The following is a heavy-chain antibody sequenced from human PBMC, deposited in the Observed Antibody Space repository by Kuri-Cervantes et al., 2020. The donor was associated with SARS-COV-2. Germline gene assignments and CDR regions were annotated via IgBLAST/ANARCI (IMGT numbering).Heavy chain of an antibody. CDR2: IRNKGYGATT. CDR1: GFTFSYYY. CDR3: SRGRVWFDP. Sequence: GGSLRLSCAASGFTFSYYYMSGVRQAPGKGLEWVGFIRNKGYGATTEYGASVKGRFTISRDDSESIAYPQMSSLKTEDTAVYYCSRGRVWFDPWGQGTLVTVSS. J-gene: IGHJ5*02. V-gene: IGHV3-22*01.